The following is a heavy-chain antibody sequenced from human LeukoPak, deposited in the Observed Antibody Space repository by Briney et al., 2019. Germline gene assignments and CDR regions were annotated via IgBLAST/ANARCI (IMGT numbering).Heavy chain of an antibody. D-gene: IGHD2-15*01. Sequence: SETLSLTCTVSGASISSSTSYWGWIRQPPGKGREWIGTVYYSGGTSYYPSLKSRVTISVDTSKNQFSLKLTSVTAADTAVYYCATQAAGGPLDYWGQGTLVTVSS. CDR1: GASISSSTSY. CDR3: ATQAAGGPLDY. V-gene: IGHV4-39*01. CDR2: VYYSGGT. J-gene: IGHJ4*02.